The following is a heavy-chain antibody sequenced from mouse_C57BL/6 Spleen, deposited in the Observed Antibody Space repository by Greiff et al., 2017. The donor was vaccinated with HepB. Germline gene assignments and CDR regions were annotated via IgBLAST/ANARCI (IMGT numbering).Heavy chain of an antibody. CDR2: IYWDDDK. CDR3: ARSVVATRYYAMDY. J-gene: IGHJ4*01. V-gene: IGHV8-12*01. Sequence: QVTLKESGPGILQSSQTLSLTCSFSGFSLSTSGMGVSWIRQPSGKGLEWLAHIYWDDDKRYNPSLKSRLTISKDTSRNQVFLKITSVDTADTATYYCARSVVATRYYAMDYWGQGTSVTVSS. D-gene: IGHD1-1*02. CDR1: GFSLSTSGMG.